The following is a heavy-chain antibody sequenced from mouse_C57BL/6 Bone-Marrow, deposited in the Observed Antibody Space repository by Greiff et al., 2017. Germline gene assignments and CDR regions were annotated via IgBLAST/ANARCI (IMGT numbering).Heavy chain of an antibody. D-gene: IGHD2-4*01. CDR3: ARHDYDGGFAY. V-gene: IGHV5-12*01. CDR1: GFTFSDYY. J-gene: IGHJ3*01. CDR2: ISNGGGST. Sequence: EVKLQESGGGLVQPGGSLKLSCAASGFTFSDYYMCWVRQTPEKRLEWVAYISNGGGSTYYPDTVKGRFTISRDNAKNTLYLQMSRLKSEDTAMYYCARHDYDGGFAYWGQGTLVTVSA.